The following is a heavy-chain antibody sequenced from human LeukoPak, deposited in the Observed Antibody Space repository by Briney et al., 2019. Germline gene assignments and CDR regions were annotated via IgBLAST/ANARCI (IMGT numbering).Heavy chain of an antibody. CDR3: AKDFSALVVPAATYYYYYGVDV. D-gene: IGHD2-2*01. Sequence: GGSLRLSCAASGFTFSSYGVHWVRQAPGKGLEWVAVISYDGSSEYYADSVKGRFTISRDNSKNTLYLQMNSLRAEDTAVYYCAKDFSALVVPAATYYYYYGVDVWGQGTTVTVSS. J-gene: IGHJ6*02. CDR1: GFTFSSYG. CDR2: ISYDGSSE. V-gene: IGHV3-30*18.